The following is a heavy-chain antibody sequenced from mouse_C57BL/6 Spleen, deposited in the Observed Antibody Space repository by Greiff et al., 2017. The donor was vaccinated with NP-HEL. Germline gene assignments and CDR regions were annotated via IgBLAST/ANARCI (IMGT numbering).Heavy chain of an antibody. CDR1: GYTFTDYE. CDR2: IDPETGGT. Sequence: QVQLQQSGAELVRPGASVTLSCKASGYTFTDYEMHWVKQTPVHGLEWIGAIDPETGGTAYNQKFKGKAILTADKSSSTAYMELRSLTSEDSAVYYCTREWGPWFAYWGQGTLVTVSA. CDR3: TREWGPWFAY. D-gene: IGHD1-3*01. J-gene: IGHJ3*01. V-gene: IGHV1-15*01.